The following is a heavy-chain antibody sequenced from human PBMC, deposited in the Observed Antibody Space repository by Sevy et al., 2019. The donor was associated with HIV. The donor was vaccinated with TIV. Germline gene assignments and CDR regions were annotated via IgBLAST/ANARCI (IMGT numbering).Heavy chain of an antibody. V-gene: IGHV3-30*04. CDR3: ARDAGYTTKFHPLH. CDR2: ISSTGNFE. CDR1: GFRLNTYA. D-gene: IGHD5-12*01. J-gene: IGHJ4*02. Sequence: GGSLSLSCSASGFRLNTYAMHWVRQAPGKGLEWVSCISSTGNFESYAASVKGRFTISKDNSKNTVSLQMNSLRPEETAMYYCARDAGYTTKFHPLHWGQGTLVTVSS.